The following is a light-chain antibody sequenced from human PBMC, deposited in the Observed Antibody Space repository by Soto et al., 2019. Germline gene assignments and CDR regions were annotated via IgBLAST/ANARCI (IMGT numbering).Light chain of an antibody. CDR1: SSDVGAYDY. CDR3: SSYTISSTPLYG. Sequence: QSVLTQPASVSGSPGQSIAISCTGTSSDVGAYDYVSWYQQHPAKAPKLMIYDVSNRPSGVSNRFSGSKSGNTASLTISGLQAEYEADYYCSSYTISSTPLYGFGTGTKVTVL. J-gene: IGLJ1*01. CDR2: DVS. V-gene: IGLV2-14*03.